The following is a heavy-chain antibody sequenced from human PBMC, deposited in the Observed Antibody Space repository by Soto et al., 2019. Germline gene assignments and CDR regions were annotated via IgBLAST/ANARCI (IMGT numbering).Heavy chain of an antibody. Sequence: QVQLVQSGAEVKKPGASVTVSCNASGYTFTSYGISWVRQDPGQGLAWMGWISADNGNTNHAQKLQGRVIMTTDTSTSTADMELRSLRSDATAVYYCARDNCYESDYWGQGTLVTFSS. CDR3: ARDNCYESDY. J-gene: IGHJ4*02. CDR2: ISADNGNT. CDR1: GYTFTSYG. D-gene: IGHD2-21*01. V-gene: IGHV1-18*01.